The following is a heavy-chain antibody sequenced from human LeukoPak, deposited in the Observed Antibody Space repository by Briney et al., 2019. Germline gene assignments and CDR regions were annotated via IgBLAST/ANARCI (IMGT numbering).Heavy chain of an antibody. D-gene: IGHD2-2*01. V-gene: IGHV3-9*01. Sequence: GGSLRLSCAVSGFTFEDYAMHWVRQAPGKGLDWVAAISWNSGSINYADSVKGRFTIPRDNAKNTLYLQMNSLRAEDTAVYYCARVVTAAWDWFDPWGQGTLVTVSS. CDR1: GFTFEDYA. CDR3: ARVVTAAWDWFDP. CDR2: ISWNSGSI. J-gene: IGHJ5*02.